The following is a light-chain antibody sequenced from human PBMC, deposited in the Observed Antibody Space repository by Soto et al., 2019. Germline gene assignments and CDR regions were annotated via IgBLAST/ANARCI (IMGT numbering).Light chain of an antibody. Sequence: EIVLTQSPATLSLSPGERATLSCRASQSVSSYLAWYQQKPGQAPRLLIYDASNRATGIPARFSGSGSGTDFTLTINSLEPEDFAVYYCQQRGDWSGLTFGGGTKVEIK. CDR1: QSVSSY. J-gene: IGKJ4*01. V-gene: IGKV3-11*01. CDR2: DAS. CDR3: QQRGDWSGLT.